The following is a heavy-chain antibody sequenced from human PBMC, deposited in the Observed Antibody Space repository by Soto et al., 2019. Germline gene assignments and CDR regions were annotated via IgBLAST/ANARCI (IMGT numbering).Heavy chain of an antibody. D-gene: IGHD2-21*01. CDR1: GYMFTNYW. CDR3: AALANIFDFDN. J-gene: IGHJ4*01. Sequence: GESLKISFQGSGYMFTNYWIGWVRQMPGKGLEWRGIIYPGDSDTRYRPSFQGQVNISADKSISTAYLQWSSLKTTDTAMYYCAALANIFDFDNSGHGTLVTVSS. V-gene: IGHV5-51*01. CDR2: IYPGDSDT.